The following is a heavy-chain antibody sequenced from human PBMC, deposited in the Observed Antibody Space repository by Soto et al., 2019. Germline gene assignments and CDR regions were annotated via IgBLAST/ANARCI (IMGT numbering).Heavy chain of an antibody. Sequence: EVQLSQSGGGLVQRGGSLRLSCDGSGFTFGDYGINWVRQAPGKGLEWVSGISGSGNQIDYSDSVEGRFTVSRDNSKNTVFLQMNGLSAGDTAVYFCAKNQDWSRPDPGAFDVWGQGTMVTVSS. D-gene: IGHD1-1*01. CDR3: AKNQDWSRPDPGAFDV. J-gene: IGHJ3*01. CDR1: GFTFGDYG. CDR2: ISGSGNQI. V-gene: IGHV3-23*01.